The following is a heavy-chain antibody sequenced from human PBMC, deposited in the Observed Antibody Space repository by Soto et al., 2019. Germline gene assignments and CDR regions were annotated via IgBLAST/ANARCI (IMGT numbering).Heavy chain of an antibody. CDR3: ARYRREAEAGSTLAN. J-gene: IGHJ4*02. Sequence: SETLSLTCTVSGGSISSNYWTWIRQPPGKGLEWIGYVYNSRSTNYNPSHKSRVTISEDTSKSQFSLKVNTMTAADTSFYSCARYRREAEAGSTLANWGQGIXVPVSS. CDR1: GGSISSNY. CDR2: VYNSRST. V-gene: IGHV4-59*01. D-gene: IGHD6-13*01.